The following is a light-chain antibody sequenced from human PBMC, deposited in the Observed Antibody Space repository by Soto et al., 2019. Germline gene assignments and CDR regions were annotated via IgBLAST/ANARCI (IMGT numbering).Light chain of an antibody. J-gene: IGKJ5*01. CDR2: AAS. CDR3: QQSYRTPSP. Sequence: DFQMTQSPSSLSASVGDRVTITCRASQSISSYLNWYQQKPGKPPKLLIYAASSLQSGVPSRFSGSGSWTHLTLTISRLQPEDFSNYYCQQSYRTPSPFGQGKRLEIK. CDR1: QSISSY. V-gene: IGKV1-39*01.